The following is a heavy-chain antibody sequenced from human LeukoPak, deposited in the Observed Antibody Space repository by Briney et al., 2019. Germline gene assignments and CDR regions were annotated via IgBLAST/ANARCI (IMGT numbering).Heavy chain of an antibody. CDR3: ARGIRSGWYGMRYGY. CDR2: INHSGST. CDR1: GFTFSSYH. Sequence: GSLRLSCAVSGFTFSSYHMNWVRQPPGKGLEWIGEINHSGSTNYNPSLKSRVTISVDTSKNQFSLKLSSVTAADTAVYYCARGIRSGWYGMRYGYWGQGTLVTVSS. V-gene: IGHV4-34*01. D-gene: IGHD6-19*01. J-gene: IGHJ4*02.